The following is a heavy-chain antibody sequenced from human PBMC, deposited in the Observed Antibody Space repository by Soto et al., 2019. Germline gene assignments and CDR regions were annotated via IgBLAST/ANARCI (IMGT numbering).Heavy chain of an antibody. V-gene: IGHV3-73*02. CDR1: RFTFSASA. Sequence: EVQLVESGGGLVQPGSSLRLSCAASRFTFSASAIHWVRQASGKGLEWVGRVRTKNNNYATTYAASVTGRFTISRDDSRNTAFLQMSSLKTEDTAIYYCTSYDNSGYFYLNYWGQGTLVTVSS. D-gene: IGHD3-22*01. J-gene: IGHJ4*02. CDR3: TSYDNSGYFYLNY. CDR2: VRTKNNNYAT.